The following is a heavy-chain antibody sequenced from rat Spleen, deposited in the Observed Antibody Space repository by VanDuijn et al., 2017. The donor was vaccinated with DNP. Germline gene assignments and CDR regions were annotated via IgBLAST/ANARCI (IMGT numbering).Heavy chain of an antibody. CDR3: ASWGIRAYYFDS. CDR1: GFTFSYYG. D-gene: IGHD4-3*01. V-gene: IGHV5-7*01. J-gene: IGHJ2*01. Sequence: EVQLVESGGGLVQPGRSLKLSCAASGFTFSYYGMAWVRQTPKKGLEWVAAISVNGGSTYYRDSVKGRFTISRDNAKSTLFLQMNSLRFEDTATYYCASWGIRAYYFDSWGQGVMVTVSS. CDR2: ISVNGGST.